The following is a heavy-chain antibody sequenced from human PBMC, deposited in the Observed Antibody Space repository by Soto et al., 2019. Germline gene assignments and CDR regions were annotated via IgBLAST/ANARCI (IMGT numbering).Heavy chain of an antibody. Sequence: ASVKVSCKASGGTFSSYAISWVRQAPGQGLEWMGGIIPILGTANYAQKFQGRVTITADESTSTAYMELSSLRSEDTAVYYCAKQWLRYTYFDYWGQGTLVTVSS. CDR3: AKQWLRYTYFDY. CDR2: IIPILGTA. J-gene: IGHJ4*02. V-gene: IGHV1-69*13. D-gene: IGHD5-12*01. CDR1: GGTFSSYA.